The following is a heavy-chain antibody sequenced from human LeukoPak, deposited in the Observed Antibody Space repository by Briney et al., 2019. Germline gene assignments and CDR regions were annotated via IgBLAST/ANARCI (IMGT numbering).Heavy chain of an antibody. J-gene: IGHJ5*02. CDR1: GGSFSGYY. CDR3: ARARGHIAARPNNWFDP. CDR2: INHSGST. D-gene: IGHD6-6*01. V-gene: IGHV4-34*01. Sequence: KPSETLSLTCAVYGGSFSGYYRSWIRQPPGKGLEWIGEINHSGSTNYNPSLKSRVTISVDTSKNQFSLKLSSVTAADTAVYYCARARGHIAARPNNWFDPWGQGTLVTVSS.